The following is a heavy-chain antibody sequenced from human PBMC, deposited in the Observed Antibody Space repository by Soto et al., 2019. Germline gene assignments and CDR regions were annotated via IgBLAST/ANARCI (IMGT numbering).Heavy chain of an antibody. Sequence: PAESLSLTCAVSGGTISSSNWWSWVCQPLWKGLEWIGEIYHSGSTNYNPSLKSRVTISVDKYKNQFSPKLSSVTAADTAVYYCARDRRGDDDILTGYYNYGMDVWGQGTTVS. CDR1: GGTISSSNW. CDR2: IYHSGST. J-gene: IGHJ6*02. CDR3: ARDRRGDDDILTGYYNYGMDV. D-gene: IGHD3-9*01. V-gene: IGHV4-4*02.